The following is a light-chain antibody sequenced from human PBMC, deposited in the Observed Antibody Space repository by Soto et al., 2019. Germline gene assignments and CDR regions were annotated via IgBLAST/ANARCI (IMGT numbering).Light chain of an antibody. J-gene: IGKJ1*01. CDR2: GAS. CDR3: QQYNNWLGGWT. Sequence: EIVMTQSPATLSVSPGERATLSCRASQSVSSNLAWYQQKPGQAPRLLIYGASTRATGIPARFSGSGSGTEFTLTISSLQSEDFAVYYCQQYNNWLGGWTFGQGTKVEIK. CDR1: QSVSSN. V-gene: IGKV3-15*01.